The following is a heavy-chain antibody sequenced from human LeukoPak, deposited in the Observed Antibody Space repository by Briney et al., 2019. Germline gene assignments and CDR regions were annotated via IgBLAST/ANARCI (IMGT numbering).Heavy chain of an antibody. J-gene: IGHJ4*02. CDR2: ISTSSSYI. D-gene: IGHD3-10*01. Sequence: GGSLRLSCAASGFTFSSYSMNWVRQAPGKGLEWVSSISTSSSYIYYADSLKGRITISRHNAKNSLYLQMNSLRAEDTAVYYCAKLRLWFGEIDYWGQGTLVTVSS. CDR3: AKLRLWFGEIDY. V-gene: IGHV3-21*04. CDR1: GFTFSSYS.